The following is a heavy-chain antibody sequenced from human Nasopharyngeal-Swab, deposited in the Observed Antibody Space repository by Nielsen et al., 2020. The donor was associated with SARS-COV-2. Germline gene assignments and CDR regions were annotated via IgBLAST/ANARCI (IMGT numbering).Heavy chain of an antibody. CDR3: ARHGGFCSSTNCYGGWFDP. CDR1: GYTFSSYW. D-gene: IGHD2-2*01. CDR2: IYPSDSDT. J-gene: IGHJ5*02. V-gene: IGHV5-51*01. Sequence: GESLKISCQGSGYTFSSYWIAWVRQIPGKGLEWMGMIYPSDSDTRYSPYFQGQVTMSVDKSINTAYLHWSSLKASDTAMYYWARHGGFCSSTNCYGGWFDPWGQGTQVIVSS.